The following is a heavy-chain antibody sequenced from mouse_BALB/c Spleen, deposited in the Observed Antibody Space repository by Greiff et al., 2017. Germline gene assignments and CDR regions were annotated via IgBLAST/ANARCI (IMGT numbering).Heavy chain of an antibody. CDR2: IDPSDSET. J-gene: IGHJ1*01. V-gene: IGHV1-61*01. CDR1: GYTFTSYW. CDR3: AREATVVAGSHWYLDV. Sequence: QVQLQQPGAELVRPGASVKLSCKASGYTFTSYWMNWVKQRPGRGLEWIGRIDPSDSETHYNQKFKDKATLTVDKSSSTAYIQLSSLTSEDSAVYYCAREATVVAGSHWYLDVWGAGTTVTVSS. D-gene: IGHD1-1*01.